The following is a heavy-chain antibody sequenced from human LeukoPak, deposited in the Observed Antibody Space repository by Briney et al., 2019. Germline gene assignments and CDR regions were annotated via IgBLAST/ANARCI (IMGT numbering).Heavy chain of an antibody. V-gene: IGHV1-2*02. CDR2: INPNSGDT. J-gene: IGHJ4*02. CDR3: AREEGSYPESLDY. D-gene: IGHD1-26*01. CDR1: GYTFTGYY. Sequence: ASVKVSCKASGYTFTGYYIHWVRQAPGHGLQCMGWINPNSGDTNYAQKFQGRVTMTRDTSISTAYMELNRLTSDDTAVYYCAREEGSYPESLDYWGQGTLVTVSS.